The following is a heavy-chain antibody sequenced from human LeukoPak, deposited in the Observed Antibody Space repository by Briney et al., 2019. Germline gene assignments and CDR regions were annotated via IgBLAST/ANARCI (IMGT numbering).Heavy chain of an antibody. D-gene: IGHD6-19*01. CDR2: IRYDGVNK. CDR1: AFTFSSYG. V-gene: IGHV3-30*02. CDR3: ARDRVRLSSGWYPDAFDI. J-gene: IGHJ3*02. Sequence: GGSLRLSCAASAFTFSSYGMHWVRQTPGKGLEWVAFIRYDGVNKYYADSVKGRFTISRDNAKNSLYLQMNSLRAEDTAVYYSARDRVRLSSGWYPDAFDIWGQGTMVTVSS.